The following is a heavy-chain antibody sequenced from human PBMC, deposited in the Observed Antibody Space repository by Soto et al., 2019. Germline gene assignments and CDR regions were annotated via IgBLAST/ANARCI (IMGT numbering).Heavy chain of an antibody. Sequence: ASVKASCKASGDSITSYGISWVRQAPGQGLEWMGWISAYNGNKKYAQKLQGRVTMTTDTSTSTAYMELRSLRSDDTAVYYCARDLGQQLVDYWGQGTLVTVSS. CDR1: GDSITSYG. V-gene: IGHV1-18*01. D-gene: IGHD6-13*01. CDR3: ARDLGQQLVDY. CDR2: ISAYNGNK. J-gene: IGHJ4*02.